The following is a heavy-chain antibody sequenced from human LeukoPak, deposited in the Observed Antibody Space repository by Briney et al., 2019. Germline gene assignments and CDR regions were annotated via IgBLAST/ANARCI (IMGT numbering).Heavy chain of an antibody. J-gene: IGHJ4*02. CDR3: ARRTYSNYFFDY. CDR1: GFTFSDYY. V-gene: IGHV3-11*01. CDR2: INGSGDSK. Sequence: PGGSLRLSCAASGFTFSDYYMTWIRQAPGKGLEWLSYINGSGDSKFYADSVKGRFTISRDNAKNSLYLQMNSLRAEDTAVYYCARRTYSNYFFDYWGQGTLVTVSS. D-gene: IGHD4-11*01.